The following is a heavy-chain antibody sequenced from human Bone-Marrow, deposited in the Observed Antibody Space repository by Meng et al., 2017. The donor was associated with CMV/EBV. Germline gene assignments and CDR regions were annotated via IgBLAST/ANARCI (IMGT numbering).Heavy chain of an antibody. J-gene: IGHJ6*02. Sequence: GESLKISCAASGFTFSSYWMHWVRQAPGKGLEWVSVIYSGGSTYYADSVKGRFTISRDNSKNTLYLQMNSLRAEDTAVYYCARDLRLYGMDVWGQGTTVTFSS. V-gene: IGHV3-53*01. CDR1: GFTFSSYW. CDR2: IYSGGST. CDR3: ARDLRLYGMDV.